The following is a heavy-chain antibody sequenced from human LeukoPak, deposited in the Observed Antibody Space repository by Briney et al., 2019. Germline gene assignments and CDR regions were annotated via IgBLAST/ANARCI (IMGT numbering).Heavy chain of an antibody. CDR2: ISSISNYI. J-gene: IGHJ5*02. CDR3: ARGSDVQHNWFDP. Sequence: GGSLILSCAASGFTFSTYSMNWVRQAPGKGLEWVSSISSISNYIYYTDSAKGRFTISRDNAKNSLYLQMNTLRAEDTAVYYCARGSDVQHNWFDPWGQGTLVTVSS. V-gene: IGHV3-21*01. D-gene: IGHD3-10*02. CDR1: GFTFSTYS.